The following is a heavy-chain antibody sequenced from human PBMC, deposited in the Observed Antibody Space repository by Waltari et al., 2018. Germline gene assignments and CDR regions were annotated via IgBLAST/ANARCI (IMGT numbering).Heavy chain of an antibody. D-gene: IGHD4-17*01. CDR3: ARPESPTVTTPFDY. V-gene: IGHV4-38-2*01. Sequence: VQLQESGPGLVKPSETLSLTCAVSGYSISSGYYWGWIRQPPGKGLEWIGSIYHSGSTYYNPSLKSRVTISVDTSKNQFSLKLSSVTAADTAVYYCARPESPTVTTPFDYWGQGTLVTVSS. CDR2: IYHSGST. CDR1: GYSISSGYY. J-gene: IGHJ4*02.